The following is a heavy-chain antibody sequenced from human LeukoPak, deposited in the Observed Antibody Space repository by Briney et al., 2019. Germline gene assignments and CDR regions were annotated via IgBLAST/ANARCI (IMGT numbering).Heavy chain of an antibody. CDR1: GFTFDDYA. Sequence: GGSLRLSCAASGFTFDDYAMHWGRQAPGKGLSWVSGISWNSGSISYADSVKGRFTISRDNAKNSLYLQMNRLRAEDTALYYCAKDISYSSSWYYFDYWGQGTLVTVSS. J-gene: IGHJ4*02. V-gene: IGHV3-9*01. CDR3: AKDISYSSSWYYFDY. CDR2: ISWNSGSI. D-gene: IGHD6-13*01.